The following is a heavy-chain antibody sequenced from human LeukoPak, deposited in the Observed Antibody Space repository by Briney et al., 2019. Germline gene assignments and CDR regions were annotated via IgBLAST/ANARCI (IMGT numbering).Heavy chain of an antibody. Sequence: GGSLRLSCAASGFTFSSYSMNWVRQAPGKGLEWVSSISSSSSYIYYADSVKGRFTISRDNAKNSLYLQMNSLRAEDTAVYYCARDPSFGVEVITTYYFDYWGQGTLVTVSS. CDR1: GFTFSSYS. J-gene: IGHJ4*02. CDR3: ARDPSFGVEVITTYYFDY. V-gene: IGHV3-21*01. D-gene: IGHD3-22*01. CDR2: ISSSSSYI.